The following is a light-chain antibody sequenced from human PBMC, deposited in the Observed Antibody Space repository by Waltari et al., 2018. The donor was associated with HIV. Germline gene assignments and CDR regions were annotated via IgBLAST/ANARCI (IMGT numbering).Light chain of an antibody. J-gene: IGKJ4*01. CDR1: QTVDRNY. CDR2: GAS. CDR3: QQYDRSWVT. V-gene: IGKV3-20*01. Sequence: EILLTQSPGTLSLAPGERATLSCRASQTVDRNYLSWYQKKPGQGPRLGVLGASRRATGIPDRFSGSGSGTDFTLTISRLEPEDFAVYYCQQYDRSWVTFGGGTKVEIK.